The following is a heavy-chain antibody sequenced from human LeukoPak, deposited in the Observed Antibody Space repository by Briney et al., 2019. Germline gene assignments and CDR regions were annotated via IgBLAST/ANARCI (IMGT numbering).Heavy chain of an antibody. CDR1: GFSFCSYW. CDR3: VSAGHYFMDV. D-gene: IGHD6-13*01. V-gene: IGHV3-74*01. Sequence: PGGSLRLSWVLSGFSFCSYWMHWVRQAPGKGLVWVSDINPDGTNTNYADSVKGRFTMSRDNAKNTLYLQMNGLTADDTAVYYCVSAGHYFMDVWGKGTTVTVSS. CDR2: INPDGTNT. J-gene: IGHJ6*03.